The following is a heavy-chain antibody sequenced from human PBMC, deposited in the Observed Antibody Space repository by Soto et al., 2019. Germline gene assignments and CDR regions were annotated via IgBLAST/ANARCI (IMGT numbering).Heavy chain of an antibody. V-gene: IGHV3-53*04. J-gene: IGHJ3*01. Sequence: EVQLVESGGGLVQPGGSLRLSCAASGFTVSRNYMNWVRQAPGKGLEWVSVLYSGGSSYYAASVKGRFTISRDNSKNMVYLQMNSLRTEDTAVYYCARDARWLRFVVDLWGQGTQVTVSS. CDR1: GFTVSRNY. CDR2: LYSGGSS. CDR3: ARDARWLRFVVDL. D-gene: IGHD5-12*01.